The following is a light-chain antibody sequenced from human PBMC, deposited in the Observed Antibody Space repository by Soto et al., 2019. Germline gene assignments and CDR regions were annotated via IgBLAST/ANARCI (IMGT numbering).Light chain of an antibody. CDR2: DAS. CDR1: QSVSSY. J-gene: IGKJ2*01. CDR3: QQRSNWSMYT. V-gene: IGKV3-11*01. Sequence: EIVLTQSPATLSLSPGERAILSCRASQSVSSYLAWYQQKPGQAPRLLIYDASNRATGIPARFSGSGSGTDFSLTISSLEPEDFAVYYCQQRSNWSMYTFGQGTKLEIK.